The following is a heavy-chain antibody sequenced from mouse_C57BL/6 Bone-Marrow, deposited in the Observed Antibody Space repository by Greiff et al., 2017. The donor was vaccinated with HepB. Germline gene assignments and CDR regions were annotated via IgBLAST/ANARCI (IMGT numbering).Heavy chain of an antibody. D-gene: IGHD2-4*01. CDR1: GFNIKNTY. V-gene: IGHV14-3*01. J-gene: IGHJ1*03. Sequence: VQLQQSVAELVRPGASVKLSCTASGFNIKNTYMHWVKQRPDQGLEWIGRIAPANGNTKYAPKFQGKATITADTSSNTAYLQLSSLTSEDTAIYYGARDEYDGHWYFDVWGTGTTVTVSS. CDR3: ARDEYDGHWYFDV. CDR2: IAPANGNT.